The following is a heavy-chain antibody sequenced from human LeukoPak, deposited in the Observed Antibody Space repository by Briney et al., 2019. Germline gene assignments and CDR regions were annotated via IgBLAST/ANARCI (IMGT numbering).Heavy chain of an antibody. CDR3: AREGHGSGSYYYFDY. CDR1: GGSISSGGYY. V-gene: IGHV4-31*03. J-gene: IGHJ4*02. D-gene: IGHD3-10*01. Sequence: PQTLSLTCTVSGGSISSGGYYWSWIRQHPGKGLEWIGYIYYSGSTYYNPSLKSRVTISVDTSKNQFSLKLSSVTAADTAVYYCAREGHGSGSYYYFDYWGQGTLVTVSS. CDR2: IYYSGST.